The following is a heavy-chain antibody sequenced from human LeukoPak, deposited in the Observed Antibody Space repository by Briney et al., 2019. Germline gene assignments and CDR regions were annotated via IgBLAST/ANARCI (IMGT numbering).Heavy chain of an antibody. CDR1: GFTFGKYW. CDR2: IKLDGSEK. V-gene: IGHV3-7*03. J-gene: IGHJ4*02. D-gene: IGHD3-3*01. CDR3: ARVKLRFLEQFDY. Sequence: GGSLRLSCVASGFTFGKYWMSWVRQAPGKGLEWVANIKLDGSEKNYVDSVKGRFTISRDNTKNSLYLQMNSLRAEDTAVFYCARVKLRFLEQFDYWGQGTLVTVSS.